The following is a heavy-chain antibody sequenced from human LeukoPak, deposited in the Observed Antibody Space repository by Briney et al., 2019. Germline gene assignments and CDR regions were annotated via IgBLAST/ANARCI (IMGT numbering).Heavy chain of an antibody. CDR2: ISYDGSNK. CDR1: GFTFSSYG. D-gene: IGHD3-10*01. Sequence: GGSLRLSCAASGFTFSSYGMHWVRQAPGKGLEWVAVISYDGSNKYYADSVKGRFTISRDNSKNTLYLQMNSLRAEDTAVYYCAKREGFKVGEDFDYWGQGTLVTVSS. CDR3: AKREGFKVGEDFDY. J-gene: IGHJ4*02. V-gene: IGHV3-30*18.